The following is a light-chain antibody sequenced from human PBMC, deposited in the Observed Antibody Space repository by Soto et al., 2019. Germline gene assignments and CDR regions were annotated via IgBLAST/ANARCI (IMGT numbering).Light chain of an antibody. CDR1: SSDVGGYKY. CDR3: CSYAGSYTLI. Sequence: QSALTQPRSVSGSPGQSVTISCTGTSSDVGGYKYVSWYQQHPGKAPKLVIYDVSKRPSGVPDRFSGSKSGNTASLTISGLQADDEADYYCCSYAGSYTLIFGGGTKVTVL. V-gene: IGLV2-11*01. CDR2: DVS. J-gene: IGLJ2*01.